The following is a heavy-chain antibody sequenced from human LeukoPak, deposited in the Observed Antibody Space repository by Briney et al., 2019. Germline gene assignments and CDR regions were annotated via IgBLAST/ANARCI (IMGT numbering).Heavy chain of an antibody. CDR2: IYTSGST. J-gene: IGHJ5*02. CDR1: GGSISSGTYF. V-gene: IGHV4-61*02. Sequence: PSETLSLTCTVSGGSISSGTYFWTWIRPPAGKGLEWIGRIYTSGSTNYNPSLKSRVTISVDTSKNQFSLKLSSVTAADTAVYYCARGLAMELLYWFDPWGQGTLVTVSS. CDR3: ARGLAMELLYWFDP. D-gene: IGHD3/OR15-3a*01.